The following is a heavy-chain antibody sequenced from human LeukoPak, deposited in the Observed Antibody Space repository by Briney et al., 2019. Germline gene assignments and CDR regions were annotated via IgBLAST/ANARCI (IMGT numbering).Heavy chain of an antibody. Sequence: GGSLRLSCAASGFTFSDYYMSWIRQAPGKGLEWVSYISSSGSTIYYADSVKGRFTISRDNAKNSLYLQMNSLRAEDTAVYYCARASPYYYDSSGYPFDYWGQGTLVTVSS. V-gene: IGHV3-11*04. D-gene: IGHD3-22*01. CDR3: ARASPYYYDSSGYPFDY. J-gene: IGHJ4*02. CDR2: ISSSGSTI. CDR1: GFTFSDYY.